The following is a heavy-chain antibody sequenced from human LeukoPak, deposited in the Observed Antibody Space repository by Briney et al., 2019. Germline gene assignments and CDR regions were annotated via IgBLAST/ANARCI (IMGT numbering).Heavy chain of an antibody. D-gene: IGHD1-26*01. CDR1: GFTFSSYA. Sequence: PGGTLRLSCAASGFTFSSYAMHWVRQAPGKGLEWVAVISYDGSNKYYADSVKGRFTISRDNSKNTLYLQMNSLRAEDTAVYYCARDFGPGIVGAPGDYWGQGTLVTVSS. CDR3: ARDFGPGIVGAPGDY. J-gene: IGHJ4*02. CDR2: ISYDGSNK. V-gene: IGHV3-30-3*01.